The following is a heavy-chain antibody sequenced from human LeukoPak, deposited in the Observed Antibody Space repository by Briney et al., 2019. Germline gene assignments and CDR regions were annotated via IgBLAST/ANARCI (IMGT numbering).Heavy chain of an antibody. D-gene: IGHD3-10*01. CDR1: GASISSYY. J-gene: IGHJ6*03. CDR2: ISYSGST. V-gene: IGHV4-59*01. Sequence: SETLSLTCTASGASISSYYWNWIRQPPGKGLEWIRSISYSGSTKYNPSLESRVTISVDTSKNQISLKLSSVTAADTTVYYCARAPERWYNYGSYTYYYMDVWGKGTTVTVSS. CDR3: ARAPERWYNYGSYTYYYMDV.